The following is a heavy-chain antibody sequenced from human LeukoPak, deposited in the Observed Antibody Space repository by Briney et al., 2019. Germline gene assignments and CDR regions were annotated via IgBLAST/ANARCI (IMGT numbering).Heavy chain of an antibody. V-gene: IGHV3-30*18. D-gene: IGHD2-15*01. CDR3: AKDYAADIVVVVAATVLDY. Sequence: GRSLRLSCAASGFTFSSYGMHWVRQAPGKGLEWVAVISYDGSNKYYADSVKSRFTISRDNSKNTLYLQMNSLRAEDTAVYYCAKDYAADIVVVVAATVLDYWGQGTLVTVSS. CDR1: GFTFSSYG. J-gene: IGHJ4*02. CDR2: ISYDGSNK.